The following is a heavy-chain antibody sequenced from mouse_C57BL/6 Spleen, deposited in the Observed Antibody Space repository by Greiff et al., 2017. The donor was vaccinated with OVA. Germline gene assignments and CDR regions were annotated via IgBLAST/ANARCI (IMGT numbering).Heavy chain of an antibody. J-gene: IGHJ4*01. D-gene: IGHD2-3*01. Sequence: VQLQQSGAELVKPGASVKMSCKASGYTFTSYWITWVKQRPGQGLEWIGDIYPGSGSTNYNEKFKSKATLTVDTSSSTAYMQLSSLTSEDSAVYYCARYDGYSLYYAMDYWGQGTSVTVSS. CDR2: IYPGSGST. CDR1: GYTFTSYW. CDR3: ARYDGYSLYYAMDY. V-gene: IGHV1-55*01.